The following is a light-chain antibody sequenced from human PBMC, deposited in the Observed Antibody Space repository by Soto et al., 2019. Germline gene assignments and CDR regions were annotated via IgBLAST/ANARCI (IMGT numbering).Light chain of an antibody. V-gene: IGKV1-5*03. CDR2: KAS. CDR3: QQYNSYST. Sequence: DIQMTQSPSTLSASVGDRVTITCRASQGISSWLAWYQQKPGKAPKLLIYKASSLESGFPSRFSGSGSGTEFTLTISSLQPDDFATYYCQQYNSYSTFGQGTKVDIK. J-gene: IGKJ1*01. CDR1: QGISSW.